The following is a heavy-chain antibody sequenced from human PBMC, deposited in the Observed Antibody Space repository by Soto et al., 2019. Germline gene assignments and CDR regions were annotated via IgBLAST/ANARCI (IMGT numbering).Heavy chain of an antibody. CDR3: ARDGIAAAGTEGWFGLDYYYYMDV. V-gene: IGHV3-7*01. CDR1: GFTFSSYW. CDR2: IKQDGSEK. Sequence: GGSLRLSCAASGFTFSSYWMSWVRQAPGKGLEWVANIKQDGSEKYYVDSVRGRFTISRDNAKNSLYLQMNSLRAEDTAVYYCARDGIAAAGTEGWFGLDYYYYMDVWGKGTTVTVSS. D-gene: IGHD6-13*01. J-gene: IGHJ6*03.